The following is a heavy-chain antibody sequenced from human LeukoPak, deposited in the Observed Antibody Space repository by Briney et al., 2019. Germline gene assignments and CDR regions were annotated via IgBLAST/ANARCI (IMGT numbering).Heavy chain of an antibody. Sequence: GGSLRLSCAASGFSFGSYSMNWVRQAPGKGLEWVSAISGSGGSTYYADSVKGQFTISRDNSKNTLYLQMNSLRAEDTAVYYCAKDPGSSSGWHFDYWGQGTLVTVSS. CDR2: ISGSGGST. CDR1: GFSFGSYS. J-gene: IGHJ4*02. V-gene: IGHV3-23*01. CDR3: AKDPGSSSGWHFDY. D-gene: IGHD6-19*01.